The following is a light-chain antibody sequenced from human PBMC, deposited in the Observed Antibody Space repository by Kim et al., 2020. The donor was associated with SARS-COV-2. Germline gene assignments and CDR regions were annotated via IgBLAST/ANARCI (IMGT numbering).Light chain of an antibody. CDR1: QSIGNY. CDR2: AAS. CDR3: QQSYNTPRT. V-gene: IGKV1-39*01. Sequence: DIQMSQSPSSLSTSVGDRVTITCRASQSIGNYLNWYQQKPGKAPNLLIYAASSLQSGVPSRFSGSGSGTDFTLTISSLQPEDFATYFCQQSYNTPRTFGQGTKVDIK. J-gene: IGKJ1*01.